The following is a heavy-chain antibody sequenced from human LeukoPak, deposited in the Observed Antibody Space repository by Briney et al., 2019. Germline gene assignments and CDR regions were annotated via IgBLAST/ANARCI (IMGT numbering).Heavy chain of an antibody. CDR2: IYYSGST. Sequence: PSETLSLTCTVSGGSISSYYWSWIRQPPGKGLEWIGYIYYSGSTNYNPSLKSRVTISVDTSKNQFSLNLSSVTAADTAVYYWSKGKYSYEYNDAFDIWGQGTMVTVSS. D-gene: IGHD5-18*01. CDR1: GGSISSYY. V-gene: IGHV4-59*01. CDR3: SKGKYSYEYNDAFDI. J-gene: IGHJ3*02.